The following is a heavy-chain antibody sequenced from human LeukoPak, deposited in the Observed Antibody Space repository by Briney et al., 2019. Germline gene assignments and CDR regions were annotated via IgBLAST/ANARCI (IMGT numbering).Heavy chain of an antibody. Sequence: GGSLRLSCAASGFTVSSNYMSWVRQAPGKGLEWVSVIYSGGSTFYADSVKGRFTISRDTPKNTLFLQMNSLRAEDTAVYYCARDPVGAIGYGMDVWGQGTTVTVSS. CDR3: ARDPVGAIGYGMDV. CDR1: GFTVSSNY. CDR2: IYSGGST. V-gene: IGHV3-66*01. D-gene: IGHD1-26*01. J-gene: IGHJ6*02.